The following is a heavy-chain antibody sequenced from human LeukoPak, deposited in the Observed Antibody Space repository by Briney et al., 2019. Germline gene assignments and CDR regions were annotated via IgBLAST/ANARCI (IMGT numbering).Heavy chain of an antibody. CDR1: GGSISSGNYY. CDR2: IYYSGSS. J-gene: IGHJ3*02. CDR3: ARDRAAGYSYGFSPNLDAFDI. V-gene: IGHV4-30-4*01. D-gene: IGHD5-18*01. Sequence: SQTLFLTCTVSGGSISSGNYYWSWIRQPPGKGLEWIGYIYYSGSSYYNPSLKSRVTISVDTSKNQFSLKLSSVTAADTAVYYCARDRAAGYSYGFSPNLDAFDIWGQGTMVTVSS.